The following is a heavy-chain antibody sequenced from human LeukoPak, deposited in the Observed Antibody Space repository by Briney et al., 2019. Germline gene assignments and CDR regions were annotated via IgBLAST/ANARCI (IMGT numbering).Heavy chain of an antibody. Sequence: SETLSLTCTVSGGSITNYYWSWIRQPPGQGLEWIGYIYYSGSTNYNPSLKSRVTISVDKSKNQFSLKLSSVTAADTAVYYCARTDADYDDYGRDYYCYMDVWGKGTTVTVSS. D-gene: IGHD4-17*01. V-gene: IGHV4-59*08. CDR2: IYYSGST. J-gene: IGHJ6*03. CDR3: ARTDADYDDYGRDYYCYMDV. CDR1: GGSITNYY.